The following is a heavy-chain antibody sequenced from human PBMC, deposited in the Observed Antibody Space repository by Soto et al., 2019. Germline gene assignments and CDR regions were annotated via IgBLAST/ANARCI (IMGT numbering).Heavy chain of an antibody. Sequence: QVQLVHSGAEVKKPGPSVKVSCKASGYTFTSYAMHWVRQVPGQRLERMGWINAGNGNTKYSQKFQGSVTITRDTSASTVYMELSSLRSEYTSVSSCARGGCLYWYFDLWVRGTLVTVSS. CDR1: GYTFTSYA. D-gene: IGHD1-26*01. J-gene: IGHJ2*01. CDR2: INAGNGNT. V-gene: IGHV1-3*01. CDR3: ARGGCLYWYFDL.